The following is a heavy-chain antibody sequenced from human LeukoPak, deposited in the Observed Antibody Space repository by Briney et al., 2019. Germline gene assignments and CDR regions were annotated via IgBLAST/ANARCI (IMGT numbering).Heavy chain of an antibody. CDR2: ISAYNGNT. CDR1: GYTFTSYG. Sequence: ASVKVSCKASGYTFTSYGISWVRQAPGQGRDWMGWISAYNGNTNYAQKLQGRVTMTTDTSTSTAYMELRSLRSDDTAVYYCASGIGYSYGYPYFDYWGQGTLVTVSS. V-gene: IGHV1-18*01. CDR3: ASGIGYSYGYPYFDY. J-gene: IGHJ4*02. D-gene: IGHD5-18*01.